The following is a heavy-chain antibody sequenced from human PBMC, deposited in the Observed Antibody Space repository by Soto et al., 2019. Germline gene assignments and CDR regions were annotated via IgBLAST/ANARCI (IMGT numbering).Heavy chain of an antibody. CDR3: AREPYCSGGSCYSDFPYYYYYGMDV. D-gene: IGHD2-15*01. CDR2: INPSGGST. CDR1: GYTFTSYY. J-gene: IGHJ6*02. V-gene: IGHV1-46*01. Sequence: ASVKVSCKASGYTFTSYYMHWVRQAPGQGLEWMGIINPSGGSTSYAQKFQGRVTMTRDTSTSTVYMELSSLRSEDTAVYYCAREPYCSGGSCYSDFPYYYYYGMDVWGQGTTVTVSS.